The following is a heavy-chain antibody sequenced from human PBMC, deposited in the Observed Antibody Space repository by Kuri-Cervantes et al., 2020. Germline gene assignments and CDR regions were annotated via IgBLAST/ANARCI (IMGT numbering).Heavy chain of an antibody. J-gene: IGHJ6*02. V-gene: IGHV3-33*08. CDR2: IWYDGSNK. Sequence: GGSLRLSCAASGFTFSSYGMHWVHQAPGKGLEWVAVIWYDGSNKYYADSVKGRFTISRDNSKNTLYLQMNSLRAEDTAVYYCASYAGFGESAYYYYYGMDVWGQGTTVTVSS. D-gene: IGHD3-10*01. CDR1: GFTFSSYG. CDR3: ASYAGFGESAYYYYYGMDV.